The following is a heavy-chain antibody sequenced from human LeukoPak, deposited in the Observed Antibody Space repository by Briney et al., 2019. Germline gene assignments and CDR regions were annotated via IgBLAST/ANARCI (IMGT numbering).Heavy chain of an antibody. D-gene: IGHD6-19*01. CDR1: GFTFSSCV. V-gene: IGHV3-30*03. CDR2: ISYDGSNK. J-gene: IGHJ3*02. Sequence: GRSLRLSCAASGFTFSSCVMHWVRQAPGKGLEWVAFISYDGSNKYYADSVKGRFTISRDNSKNTLYLQMNSLRAEDTAVYYCARDLNSSGSYNDAFDIWGQGTMVTVSS. CDR3: ARDLNSSGSYNDAFDI.